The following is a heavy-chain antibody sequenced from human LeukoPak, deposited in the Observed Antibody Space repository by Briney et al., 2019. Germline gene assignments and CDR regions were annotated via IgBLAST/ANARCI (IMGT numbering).Heavy chain of an antibody. J-gene: IGHJ4*02. CDR3: ARDGYYFDSGGYYYYFDY. CDR1: EFTFSTYW. D-gene: IGHD3-22*01. Sequence: GGSLRLSCAASEFTFSTYWMSWVRQAPGKGLEWVANIKQDGSEKYYVDSVKGRFTISRDNAKNSLLLQMNSLRAEDTAVYYCARDGYYFDSGGYYYYFDYWGQGALVTVSS. CDR2: IKQDGSEK. V-gene: IGHV3-7*01.